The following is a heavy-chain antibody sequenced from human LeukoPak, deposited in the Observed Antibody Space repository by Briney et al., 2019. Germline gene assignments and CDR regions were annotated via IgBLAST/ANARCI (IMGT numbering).Heavy chain of an antibody. V-gene: IGHV3-15*01. CDR2: IKSNTDDGTT. CDR1: GVTFSRTW. J-gene: IGHJ3*02. Sequence: GGSLRLSCAASGVTFSRTWMSWVRQAPGKGLEWVGRIKSNTDDGTTDLAAPVKGRFTISRDDSETALYLQMDSLRTEDTAVYYCATQRGGGYGRQWLNAFDMWGQGTVVTVSS. D-gene: IGHD6-25*01. CDR3: ATQRGGGYGRQWLNAFDM.